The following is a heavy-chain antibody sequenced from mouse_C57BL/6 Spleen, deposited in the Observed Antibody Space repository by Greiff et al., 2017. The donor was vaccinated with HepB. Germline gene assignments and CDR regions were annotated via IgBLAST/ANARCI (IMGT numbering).Heavy chain of an antibody. D-gene: IGHD1-1*02. Sequence: QVQLKESGAELARPGASVKLSCKASGYTFTSYGISWVKQRTGQGLEWIGEIYPRSGNTYYNEKFKGKATLTADKSSSTAYMELRSLTSEDSAVYFCARCTMVPYYYAMDYWGQGTSVTVSS. V-gene: IGHV1-81*01. CDR1: GYTFTSYG. CDR3: ARCTMVPYYYAMDY. J-gene: IGHJ4*01. CDR2: IYPRSGNT.